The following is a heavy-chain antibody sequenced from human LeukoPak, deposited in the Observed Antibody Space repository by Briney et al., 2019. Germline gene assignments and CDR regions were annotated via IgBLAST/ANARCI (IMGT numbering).Heavy chain of an antibody. CDR1: GYTFTSYG. CDR3: ARVAAAVYYYYYYMDV. J-gene: IGHJ6*03. D-gene: IGHD6-13*01. Sequence: ASVKVSCKASGYTFTSYGISWVRQAPGQGLEWMGWISAYNGNTNYAQKLQGRVTMTTDTSTSTAYMELRSLRSDDTAVYYCARVAAAVYYYYYYMDVWGKGTTVTVSS. V-gene: IGHV1-18*01. CDR2: ISAYNGNT.